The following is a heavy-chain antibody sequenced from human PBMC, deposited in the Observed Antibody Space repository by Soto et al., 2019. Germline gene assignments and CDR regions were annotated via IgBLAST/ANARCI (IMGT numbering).Heavy chain of an antibody. Sequence: EVQVVESGGGLVQPGGSLRLSCAASGFTFSSNSMNWVRQAPGKGLEWIXYIXSXSSTIYADSVKGRFTISRDNAKNSXXXXXXXXXXXXXXXXXXXXXXXSGHLTSDLWGQGTLVTVSS. D-gene: IGHD3-3*01. V-gene: IGHV3-48*01. CDR3: XXXXXSGHLTSDL. J-gene: IGHJ5*02. CDR1: GFTFSSNS. CDR2: IXSXSSTI.